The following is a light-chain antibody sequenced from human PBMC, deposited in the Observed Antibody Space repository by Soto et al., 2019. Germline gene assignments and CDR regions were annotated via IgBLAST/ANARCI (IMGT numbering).Light chain of an antibody. Sequence: IVVTQSPGTLSLSPGERATLSCGASQSVGSSYLAWYQQKPGQAPRLLIYGASSRATGIPDRFSGAGSGTDFTLTISRLEPEDFALYYCQQHDILPITFGQGTRLE. CDR3: QQHDILPIT. V-gene: IGKV3-20*01. J-gene: IGKJ5*01. CDR1: QSVGSSY. CDR2: GAS.